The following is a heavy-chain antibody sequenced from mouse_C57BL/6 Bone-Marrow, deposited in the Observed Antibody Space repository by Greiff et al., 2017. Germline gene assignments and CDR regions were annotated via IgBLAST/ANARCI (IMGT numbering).Heavy chain of an antibody. CDR1: GYSFTDYT. CDR3: EEVYADY. V-gene: IGHV1-39*01. CDR2: INPNYGTT. J-gene: IGHJ2*01. Sequence: EVQRVESGPELVKPGASVKISCKASGYSFTDYTMNWVKQRHGQGLEWIGVINPNYGTTSYNQKFKGKATLTVDQSSSTAYMQLNSLTSEDSAVYDCEEVYADYWGQGTTLTVSS. D-gene: IGHD2-3*01.